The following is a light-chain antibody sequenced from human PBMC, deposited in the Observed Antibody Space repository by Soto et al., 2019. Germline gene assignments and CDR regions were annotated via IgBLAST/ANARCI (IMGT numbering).Light chain of an antibody. J-gene: IGKJ4*01. CDR3: QQRSAWPFT. Sequence: IVLTQSPATLSLSPGERASLSCRASQTVGKDLVWYQVRPGQAPRLLIFDASTRATGVPPQFSGSRSGSDFTLTISSLDPEDFALYYCQQRSAWPFTFGGGTSVLIK. CDR1: QTVGKD. V-gene: IGKV3-11*01. CDR2: DAS.